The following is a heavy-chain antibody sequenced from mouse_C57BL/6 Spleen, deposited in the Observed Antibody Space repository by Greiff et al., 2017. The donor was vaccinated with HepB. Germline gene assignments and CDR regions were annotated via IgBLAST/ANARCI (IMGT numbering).Heavy chain of an antibody. Sequence: VQLQQSGAELVKPGASVKISCKASGYAFSSYWMNWVKQRPGKGLEWIGQIYPGDGDTNYNGKFKGKATLTADKSSSTAYMQLSSLTSEDSAVYFCARRGSRYPYYAMDYWGQGTSVTVSS. CDR3: ARRGSRYPYYAMDY. V-gene: IGHV1-80*01. CDR2: IYPGDGDT. CDR1: GYAFSSYW. J-gene: IGHJ4*01. D-gene: IGHD1-1*01.